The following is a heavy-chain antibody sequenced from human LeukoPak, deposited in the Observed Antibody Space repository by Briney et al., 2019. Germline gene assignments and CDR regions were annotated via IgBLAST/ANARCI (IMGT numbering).Heavy chain of an antibody. V-gene: IGHV4-59*01. D-gene: IGHD2-21*01. J-gene: IGHJ5*02. CDR2: IYYSGST. CDR3: ARGLMWWYNWFDP. CDR1: GGSISSYY. Sequence: SETLSLTCTVSGGSISSYYWSWIRQPPGKGLEWIGYIYYSGSTNYNPSLKSRVTISVDTSKNQFSLKLSSVTATDTAVYYCARGLMWWYNWFDPWGQGTLVTVSS.